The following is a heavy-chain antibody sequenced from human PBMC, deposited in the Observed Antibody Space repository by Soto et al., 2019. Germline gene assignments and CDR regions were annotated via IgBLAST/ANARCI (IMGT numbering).Heavy chain of an antibody. Sequence: SETLSLTCTVSGGSISSYYWSWIRQPPGKGLEWIGYIYYSGSTNYNPSLKSRVTISVDTSKNQFSLKLSPVTAADTAVYYCASHSSSWYSGKGPHYYGMDVWGQGTTVTVSS. J-gene: IGHJ6*02. V-gene: IGHV4-59*01. CDR2: IYYSGST. D-gene: IGHD6-13*01. CDR1: GGSISSYY. CDR3: ASHSSSWYSGKGPHYYGMDV.